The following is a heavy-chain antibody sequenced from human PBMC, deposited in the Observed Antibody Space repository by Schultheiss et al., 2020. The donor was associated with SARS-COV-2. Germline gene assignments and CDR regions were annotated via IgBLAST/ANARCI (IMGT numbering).Heavy chain of an antibody. CDR3: AKDLGYCSSTSCFPGYYYYGMDV. V-gene: IGHV3-30*04. CDR1: GFTFSSYA. CDR2: ISYDGSNK. J-gene: IGHJ6*02. Sequence: GGSLRLSCAASGFTFSSYAMHWVRQAPGKGLEWVAVISYDGSNKYYADSVKGRFTISRDNSKNTLYLQMNSLRAEDTAVYYCAKDLGYCSSTSCFPGYYYYGMDVWGQGTTVTVSS. D-gene: IGHD2-2*01.